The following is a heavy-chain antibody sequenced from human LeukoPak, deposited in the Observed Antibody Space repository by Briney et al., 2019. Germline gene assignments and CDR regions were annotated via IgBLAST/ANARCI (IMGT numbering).Heavy chain of an antibody. D-gene: IGHD3-16*01. CDR1: GFTFSQYW. V-gene: IGHV3-7*03. CDR2: IRQDGHEN. CDR3: ARGGGLDV. J-gene: IGHJ6*02. Sequence: GGSLRLSCAASGFTFSQYWMSWVRQAPGKGLEWVANIRQDGHENYYADSVKGRFSISRDNAKNSLYLQMSNLRAKDTAVYFCARGGGLDVWGQGATVTVSS.